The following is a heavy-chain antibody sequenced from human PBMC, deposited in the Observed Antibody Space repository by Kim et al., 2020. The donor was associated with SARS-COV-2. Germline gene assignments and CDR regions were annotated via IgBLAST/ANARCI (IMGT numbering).Heavy chain of an antibody. V-gene: IGHV3-23*01. CDR3: ARDPCSHLQERTCSYYGMDV. J-gene: IGHJ6*02. D-gene: IGHD1-1*01. Sequence: RFTIARDNSKNTLYLQMNSLRAEDTAVYYCARDPCSHLQERTCSYYGMDVWGQGTPVTVSS.